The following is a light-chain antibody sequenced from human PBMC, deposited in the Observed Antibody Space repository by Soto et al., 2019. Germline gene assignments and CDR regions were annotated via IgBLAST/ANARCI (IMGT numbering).Light chain of an antibody. Sequence: QSALTQPASVSGSPGQSITISCTATSSDIGGYNYVSWYQHHPGKAPKLMIYECNNRPSGVSNRFSGSKSGNTASLTISGLQTEDEADYYCSSYRSSSTLYVFGAGTKVTVL. CDR3: SSYRSSSTLYV. CDR1: SSDIGGYNY. V-gene: IGLV2-14*01. CDR2: ECN. J-gene: IGLJ1*01.